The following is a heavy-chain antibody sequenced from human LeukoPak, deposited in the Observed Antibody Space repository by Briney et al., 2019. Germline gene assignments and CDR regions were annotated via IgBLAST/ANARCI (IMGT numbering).Heavy chain of an antibody. CDR3: ARRALRYCSSTSGPAQYYGVDV. D-gene: IGHD2-2*01. V-gene: IGHV3-7*03. Sequence: GGSLRLSCAASGFTFSSYWMSWVRQAPGKGLEWVANIKEDGSEKYYVDSVKGRFTISRDNAKNSLYLQTDSLRAEDTAVYYCARRALRYCSSTSGPAQYYGVDVWGKGTTVTVSS. CDR2: IKEDGSEK. CDR1: GFTFSSYW. J-gene: IGHJ6*04.